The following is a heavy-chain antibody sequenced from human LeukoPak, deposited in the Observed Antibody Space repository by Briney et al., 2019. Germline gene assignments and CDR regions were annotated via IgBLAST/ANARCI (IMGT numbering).Heavy chain of an antibody. CDR2: IYYSGST. CDR3: GRAKDIVVAMDV. J-gene: IGHJ6*04. D-gene: IGHD2-2*01. V-gene: IGHV4-39*07. CDR1: GGSISSSSYY. Sequence: SETLSLTCTVSGGSISSSSYYWGSIRQPPGKGLEWIGSIYYSGSTYYNPSLKSRVTISVDTSKNQLSLKLSSVTAADTAVYYCGRAKDIVVAMDVWGKGTTVTVSS.